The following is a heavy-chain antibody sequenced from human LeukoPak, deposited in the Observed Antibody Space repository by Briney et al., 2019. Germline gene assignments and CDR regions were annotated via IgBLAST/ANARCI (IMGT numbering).Heavy chain of an antibody. CDR3: AKDQYQLLASGGMDV. CDR1: GFTFDDYA. Sequence: GRSLRLSCAASGFTFDDYAMHWVRQAPGKGLEWVSGINWNSGSIGYADSVKGRFTISRDNAKNSLYLQMNSLRAEDTALYYCAKDQYQLLASGGMDVWGKGTTVTVSS. V-gene: IGHV3-9*01. CDR2: INWNSGSI. D-gene: IGHD2-2*01. J-gene: IGHJ6*04.